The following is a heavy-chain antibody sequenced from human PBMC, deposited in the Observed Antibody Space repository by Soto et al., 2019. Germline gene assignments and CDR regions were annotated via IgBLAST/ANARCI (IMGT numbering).Heavy chain of an antibody. CDR1: GFTFSSYA. CDR3: AKPVQVAEKEQFDY. Sequence: LRLSCAASGFTFSSYAMSWVRQAPGKGLEWVSAISGSGGSTYYADSVKGRFTISRDNSKNTLYLQMNSLRAEDTAVYYCAKPVQVAEKEQFDYWGQGTLVTVSS. CDR2: ISGSGGST. V-gene: IGHV3-23*01. D-gene: IGHD5-12*01. J-gene: IGHJ4*02.